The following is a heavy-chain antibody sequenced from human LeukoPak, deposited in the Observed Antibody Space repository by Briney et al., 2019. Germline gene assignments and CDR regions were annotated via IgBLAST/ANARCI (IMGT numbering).Heavy chain of an antibody. CDR2: IWYDGSTK. CDR3: ARDPYGDYLPDY. D-gene: IGHD4-17*01. Sequence: GRSLRLSCAASGFTFSSYGMHWVRQAPGKGLEWVAVIWYDGSTKYYADSVKGRFTISRDSSKNTLYLQMNSLRAEDTAVYYCARDPYGDYLPDYWGQGTLVTVSS. CDR1: GFTFSSYG. J-gene: IGHJ4*02. V-gene: IGHV3-33*01.